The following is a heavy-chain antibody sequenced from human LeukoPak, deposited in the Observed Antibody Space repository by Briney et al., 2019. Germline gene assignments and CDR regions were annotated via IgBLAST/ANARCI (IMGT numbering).Heavy chain of an antibody. Sequence: SETLSLTCTVSGGSISSSSYYWGWIRQPPGKGLERIGSIYYSGSTYYNPSLKSRVTISVDTSKNPFSLKLSSVTAADTAVYYCARIQAPYYDFWSGYYENYMDVWGKGTTVTVSS. V-gene: IGHV4-39*01. CDR2: IYYSGST. D-gene: IGHD3-3*01. CDR3: ARIQAPYYDFWSGYYENYMDV. J-gene: IGHJ6*03. CDR1: GGSISSSSYY.